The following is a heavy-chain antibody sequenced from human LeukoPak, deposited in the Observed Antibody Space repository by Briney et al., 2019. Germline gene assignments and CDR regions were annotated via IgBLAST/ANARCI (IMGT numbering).Heavy chain of an antibody. J-gene: IGHJ4*02. D-gene: IGHD1-26*01. CDR3: AKDRGSGSYYLYFDY. CDR1: GFTFSSYG. CDR2: VSYDGSNK. V-gene: IGHV3-30*18. Sequence: GRSLRLSCAASGFTFSSYGMHWVRQAPGKGLEWVAVVSYDGSNKYYADSVKGRFTISRDNSKNTLYLQMNSLRAEDTAVYYCAKDRGSGSYYLYFDYWGQGTLVTVCS.